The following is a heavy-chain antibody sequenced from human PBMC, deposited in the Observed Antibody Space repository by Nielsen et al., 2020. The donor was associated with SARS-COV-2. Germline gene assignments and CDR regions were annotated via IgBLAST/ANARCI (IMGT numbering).Heavy chain of an antibody. CDR2: IKQDGSEK. Sequence: GESLKISCAASGFTFSSYWMSWVRQAPGKGLEWVANIKQDGSEKYYVDSVKGRFTISRDNAKSSLYLQMNSLRAEDTAVYYCARDSLVFGGMDVWGQGTTVTVSS. V-gene: IGHV3-7*01. J-gene: IGHJ6*02. D-gene: IGHD3-10*02. CDR1: GFTFSSYW. CDR3: ARDSLVFGGMDV.